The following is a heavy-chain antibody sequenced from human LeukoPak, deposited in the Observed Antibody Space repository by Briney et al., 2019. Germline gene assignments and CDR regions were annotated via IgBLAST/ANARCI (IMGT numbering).Heavy chain of an antibody. J-gene: IGHJ5*02. Sequence: GGSLRLSCAASGFTFSNYAMSWVRQAPGKGLEWVSGISGSGGSTYYADSVKGRFTISRDNSKNTLYVQMNSLRAEDTAVYHCARDRWFDPWGQGTLVTVSS. V-gene: IGHV3-23*01. CDR3: ARDRWFDP. CDR2: ISGSGGST. CDR1: GFTFSNYA.